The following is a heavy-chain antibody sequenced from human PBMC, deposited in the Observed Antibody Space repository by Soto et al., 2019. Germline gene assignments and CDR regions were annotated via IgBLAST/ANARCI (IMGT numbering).Heavy chain of an antibody. J-gene: IGHJ4*02. D-gene: IGHD2-2*01. V-gene: IGHV4-34*01. CDR2: INHSGST. CDR1: GGSFSGYY. CDR3: ATVGYCSSTSCSYDDY. Sequence: SETLSLTCAVYGGSFSGYYWSWIRQPPGKGLEWIGEINHSGSTNYNPSLKSRVTISVDTSKNQFSLKLSSVTAADTAVYYCATVGYCSSTSCSYDDYWGQGTLVTVSS.